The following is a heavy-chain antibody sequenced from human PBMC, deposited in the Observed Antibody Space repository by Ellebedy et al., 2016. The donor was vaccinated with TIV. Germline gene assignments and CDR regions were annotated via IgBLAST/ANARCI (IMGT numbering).Heavy chain of an antibody. J-gene: IGHJ3*02. Sequence: GGSLRLSXAASGFTFSTYWMHWVRQAPGKGLVWVSRIKSDGSVTNYADSVKGRFTISRDNDKNTLYLQMNSLRAEDTAVYYCARGSDVGKAAFDIWGQGTMVTVSS. CDR3: ARGSDVGKAAFDI. D-gene: IGHD3-3*01. CDR1: GFTFSTYW. CDR2: IKSDGSVT. V-gene: IGHV3-74*01.